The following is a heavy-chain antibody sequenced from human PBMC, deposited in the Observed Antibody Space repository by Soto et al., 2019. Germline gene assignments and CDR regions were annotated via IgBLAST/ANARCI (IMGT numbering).Heavy chain of an antibody. D-gene: IGHD3-3*01. Sequence: TLSLTCTVSGGSISSYYWSWIRQPPGKGLEWIGYIYYSGSTNYNPSLKSRVTISVDTSKNQFSLKLSSVTAADTAVYYCARSHYDFWSGHYYYGMDVWGQGTTVTVSS. V-gene: IGHV4-59*01. CDR1: GGSISSYY. J-gene: IGHJ6*02. CDR2: IYYSGST. CDR3: ARSHYDFWSGHYYYGMDV.